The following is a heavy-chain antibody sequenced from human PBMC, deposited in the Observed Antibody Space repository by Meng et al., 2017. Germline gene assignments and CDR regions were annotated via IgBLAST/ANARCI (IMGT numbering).Heavy chain of an antibody. V-gene: IGHV4-34*01. CDR3: ARDTVEAYCGGDCCPLGY. D-gene: IGHD2-21*02. J-gene: IGHJ4*02. CDR2: INHSGST. CDR1: GGSLDGEC. Sequence: GRLQAWGSVFLRALGLLFSSCAVCGGSLDGECGGWSRTAPWKGLEWIGDINHSGSTNYNPSLKSRVTISVDTSKNQFSLKLSSVTAADTAVYYCARDTVEAYCGGDCCPLGYWGQGTLVTVSS.